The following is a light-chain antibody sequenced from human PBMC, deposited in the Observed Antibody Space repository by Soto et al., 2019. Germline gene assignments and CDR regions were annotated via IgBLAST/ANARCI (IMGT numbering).Light chain of an antibody. V-gene: IGLV1-51*01. CDR1: SSNIGSNY. J-gene: IGLJ3*02. CDR3: GTWDSDLSAEV. Sequence: QSALTQPPSVSAAPGQTVTISCSGSSSNIGSNYVSWYQQLPGRAPKLVIYDNTKRPSGIPDRFSGSKSGSSATLGVTGLQTGDEADYYCGTWDSDLSAEVFGGGTKVTVL. CDR2: DNT.